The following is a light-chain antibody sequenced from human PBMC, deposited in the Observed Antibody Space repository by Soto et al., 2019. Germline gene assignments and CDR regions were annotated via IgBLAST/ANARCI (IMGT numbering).Light chain of an antibody. CDR2: DAS. CDR3: QQRSNWPRGYT. J-gene: IGKJ2*01. V-gene: IGKV3-11*01. Sequence: EIVLTQSAATLSLSPGERATLSCRASQSISSYLAWYQQKPGQAPRLLIYDASNRATGIPARFSGSGSGTDFTLTISSLEPEDFALYYCQQRSNWPRGYTFGQGTKLEIK. CDR1: QSISSY.